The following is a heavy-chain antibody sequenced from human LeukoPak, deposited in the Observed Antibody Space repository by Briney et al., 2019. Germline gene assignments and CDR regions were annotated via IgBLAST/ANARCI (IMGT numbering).Heavy chain of an antibody. D-gene: IGHD6-6*01. CDR3: ASLPYSSSSESWFDP. CDR1: GYTFTGYY. Sequence: ASVKVSCKASGYTFTGYYTHLVRQAPGQGLEWMGWINPNSGGTNYAQKFQGRVTMTRDTSISTAYMELSRLRSDDTAVYYCASLPYSSSSESWFDPWGQGTLVTVSS. J-gene: IGHJ5*02. CDR2: INPNSGGT. V-gene: IGHV1-2*02.